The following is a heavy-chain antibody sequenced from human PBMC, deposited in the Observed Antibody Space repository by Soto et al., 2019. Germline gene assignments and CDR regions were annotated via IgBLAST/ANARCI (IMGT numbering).Heavy chain of an antibody. J-gene: IGHJ5*02. V-gene: IGHV3-49*03. CDR1: GFTFGDYA. D-gene: IGHD3-10*01. Sequence: GGSLRLSCTASGFTFGDYAMSWFRQAPGKGLEWVGFIRSKAYGGTTEYAASVKGRFTISRDDSKSIAYLQMNSLKTEDTAVYYCTLYGYYYGSGSNWFDPWGQGTLVTVSS. CDR3: TLYGYYYGSGSNWFDP. CDR2: IRSKAYGGTT.